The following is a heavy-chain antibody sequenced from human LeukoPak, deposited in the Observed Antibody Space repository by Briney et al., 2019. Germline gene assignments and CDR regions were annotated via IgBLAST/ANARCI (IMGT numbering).Heavy chain of an antibody. V-gene: IGHV3-23*01. D-gene: IGHD2-15*01. CDR2: ISGSGGST. Sequence: PGGSLRLSCAASGFTFSSYAMSWVRQAPGKGLEWVSAISGSGGSTYYADSVEGRFTISRDNSKNTLYLQMNSLRAEDTAVYYCAKVGYCSGGSCYHGDFQHWGQGTLVTVSS. CDR3: AKVGYCSGGSCYHGDFQH. J-gene: IGHJ1*01. CDR1: GFTFSSYA.